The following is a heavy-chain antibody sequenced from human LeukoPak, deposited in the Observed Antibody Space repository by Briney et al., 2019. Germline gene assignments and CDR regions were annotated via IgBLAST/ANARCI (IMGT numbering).Heavy chain of an antibody. CDR3: AKGHWCDN. J-gene: IGHJ4*02. D-gene: IGHD2-8*02. V-gene: IGHV3-23*01. CDR2: VRGNGGNT. CDR1: GFTFSSYS. Sequence: PGGSLRLSCAASGFTFSSYSMNWVRQAPGKGLDWVAVVRGNGGNTYYSDSVKGRFTLSRDDSKNTLYLEMNSLRTEDTAVYYCAKGHWCDNWGQGTLVTVSS.